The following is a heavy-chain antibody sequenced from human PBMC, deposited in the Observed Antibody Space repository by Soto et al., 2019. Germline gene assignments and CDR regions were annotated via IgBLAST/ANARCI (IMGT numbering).Heavy chain of an antibody. CDR2: ISGSGGST. CDR1: GFTFSSYA. V-gene: IGHV3-23*01. Sequence: EVQLLESGGGLVQPGGSLRLSCAASGFTFSSYAVSWVRQAPGKGLEWVSAISGSGGSTYYADSVKGRYIITRDNSKNTLYVQADSLRAEHTAVYYCAKELRDSREHYYMGVWGKGTTVTVS. J-gene: IGHJ6*03. CDR3: AKELRDSREHYYMGV. D-gene: IGHD1-1*01.